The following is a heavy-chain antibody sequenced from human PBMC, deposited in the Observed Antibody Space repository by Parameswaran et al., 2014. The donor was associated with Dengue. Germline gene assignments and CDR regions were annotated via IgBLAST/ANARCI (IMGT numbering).Heavy chain of an antibody. D-gene: IGHD4-23*01. CDR3: ARDRTVTTVGGYYYYGMDV. CDR2: YSGGST. Sequence: WIRQPQEGAGVGLSYYSGGSTYYADSVKGRFTISRDNSKNTLYLQMNSLRAEDTAVYYCARDRTVTTVGGYYYYGMDVWGQGTTVTVSS. J-gene: IGHJ6*02. V-gene: IGHV3-53*05.